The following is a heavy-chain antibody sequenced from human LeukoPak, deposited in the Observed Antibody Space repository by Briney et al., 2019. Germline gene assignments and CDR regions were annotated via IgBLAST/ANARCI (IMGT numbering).Heavy chain of an antibody. CDR2: INHSGST. CDR1: GGSFSGYY. V-gene: IGHV4-34*01. J-gene: IGHJ6*03. Sequence: SETLSLTCAVYGGSFSGYYWSWIRQPPGKGLEWIGEINHSGSTNYNPSLKSRVTISVDTSENQFSLKLSSVTAADTAVYYCARGPETAMVSHMDVWGKGTTVTVSS. CDR3: ARGPETAMVSHMDV. D-gene: IGHD5-18*01.